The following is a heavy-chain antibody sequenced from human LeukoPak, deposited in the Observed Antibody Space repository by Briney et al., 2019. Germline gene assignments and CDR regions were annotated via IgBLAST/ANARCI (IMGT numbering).Heavy chain of an antibody. J-gene: IGHJ3*02. Sequence: PGGSLRLSCAASGFTFSTYGMDWVRQAPGKRLEWVAVTWYDGSYKYYGDSVKGRFTISRDNSKNTLYLQMASLRVEDTAVYYCARQFDGSHPNAFDIWGQGTMVTVSS. CDR3: ARQFDGSHPNAFDI. CDR1: GFTFSTYG. D-gene: IGHD1-26*01. V-gene: IGHV3-33*07. CDR2: TWYDGSYK.